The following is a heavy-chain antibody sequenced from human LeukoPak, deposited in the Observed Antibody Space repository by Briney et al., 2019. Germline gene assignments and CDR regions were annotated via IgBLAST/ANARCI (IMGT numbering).Heavy chain of an antibody. D-gene: IGHD2-2*01. Sequence: PSETLSLTCAVYGGSLSGYYWSWIRQPPGKGLEWIGEINHSGSTNYNPSLKSRVTISVDTSKNQFSLKLSSVTAADTAVYYCARVYCSSTSCYNWFDPWGQGTLVTVSS. J-gene: IGHJ5*02. CDR1: GGSLSGYY. V-gene: IGHV4-34*01. CDR3: ARVYCSSTSCYNWFDP. CDR2: INHSGST.